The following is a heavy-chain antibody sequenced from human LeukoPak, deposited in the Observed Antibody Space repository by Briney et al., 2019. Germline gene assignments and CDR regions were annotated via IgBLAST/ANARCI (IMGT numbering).Heavy chain of an antibody. CDR2: IYPGDSDA. D-gene: IGHD3-10*01. CDR1: GYTFSTFW. J-gene: IGHJ4*02. CDR3: ARQSGSYYIPLDF. V-gene: IGHV5-51*01. Sequence: GESLKISCKASGYTFSTFWIGWVRQMPGRGLEWMGIIYPGDSDARYSPSFQGQVTMSVDKSIATAYLQWSSLKASDTAVYFCARQSGSYYIPLDFWGQGTLVTVSS.